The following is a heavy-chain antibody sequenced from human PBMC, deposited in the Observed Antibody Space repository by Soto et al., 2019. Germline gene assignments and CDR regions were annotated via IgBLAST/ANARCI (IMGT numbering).Heavy chain of an antibody. CDR2: FHCSGAT. Sequence: PSETLYLTCYVSSSSKANGHYWGWIRLAPGKGLEWLGCFHCSGATYYRRSLKSRLAISVDMSKNRVSLSLTSVAAADTAIYSCINSQGLSRVDSWGRGILVTVSS. V-gene: IGHV4-38-2*01. J-gene: IGHJ5*01. CDR1: SSSKANGHY. D-gene: IGHD4-4*01. CDR3: INSQGLSRVDS.